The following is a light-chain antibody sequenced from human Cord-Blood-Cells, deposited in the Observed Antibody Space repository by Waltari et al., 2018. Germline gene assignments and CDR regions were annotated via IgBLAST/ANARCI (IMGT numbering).Light chain of an antibody. Sequence: QSALTQPASVSGSPGQSITISCTGTSSDVGGYNYVSWSQQHPGKAPKLMIYDVSNRPAGVSNRFSGSKSGNTAFLTISGLQAEDEADYYCSSYTSSSTVVFGGGTKLTVL. CDR2: DVS. CDR3: SSYTSSSTVV. CDR1: SSDVGGYNY. V-gene: IGLV2-14*01. J-gene: IGLJ2*01.